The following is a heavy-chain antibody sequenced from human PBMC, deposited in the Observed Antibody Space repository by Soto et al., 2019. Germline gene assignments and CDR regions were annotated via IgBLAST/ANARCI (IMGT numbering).Heavy chain of an antibody. Sequence: GESLKISCKGSGYSFTSYWIGWVRQMPGKGLEWMGIIYPGDSDTRYSPSFQGQVTISADKSISTAYLQWSSLKASDTAMYYCARLKDDFWSGYYVGPFDYWGQGTLVTVSS. J-gene: IGHJ4*02. D-gene: IGHD3-3*01. CDR2: IYPGDSDT. V-gene: IGHV5-51*01. CDR3: ARLKDDFWSGYYVGPFDY. CDR1: GYSFTSYW.